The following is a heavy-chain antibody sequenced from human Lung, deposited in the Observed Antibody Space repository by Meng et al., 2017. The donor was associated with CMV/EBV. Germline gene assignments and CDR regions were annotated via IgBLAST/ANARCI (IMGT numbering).Heavy chain of an antibody. CDR3: ARDVALVRGTGLHVH. Sequence: GGSLRLSCAASGFTFSTYWMSWVRQAPGKGLGWVANINQDGTVNYYVCSVKGRFTISRDSAKNSLYLQMNSLRAEETAVYYCARDVALVRGTGLHVHWGHGTVVTVSS. CDR1: GFTFSTYW. V-gene: IGHV3-7*01. D-gene: IGHD1-26*01. CDR2: INQDGTVN. J-gene: IGHJ4*01.